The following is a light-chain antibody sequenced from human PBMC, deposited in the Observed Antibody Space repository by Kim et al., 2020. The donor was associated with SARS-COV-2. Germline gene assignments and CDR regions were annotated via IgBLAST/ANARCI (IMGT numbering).Light chain of an antibody. CDR1: SSDVGGYNY. J-gene: IGLJ2*01. CDR2: DVS. CDR3: CSYASSVV. Sequence: SPGQAVTIPCTGTSSDVGGYNYVSWYQQHPGKAPKLMIYDVSKRPSGVPDRFSGSKSGNTASLTISGVQPEDEADYYCCSYASSVVFGGGTQLTVL. V-gene: IGLV2-11*01.